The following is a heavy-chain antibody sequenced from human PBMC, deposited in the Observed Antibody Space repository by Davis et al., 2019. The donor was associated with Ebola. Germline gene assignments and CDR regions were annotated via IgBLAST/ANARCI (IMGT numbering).Heavy chain of an antibody. J-gene: IGHJ4*02. V-gene: IGHV2-5*02. D-gene: IGHD3-10*01. CDR2: IYWDADK. CDR3: AHRLGRFGEWNFDY. Sequence: SGPTLVKPTETLTLTCTFSGFSLSTSGVGVGWIRQPPGKALEWLALIYWDADKRYRPSLKSRLTITKDTSKNQVVLTMINMDPVDTATYYCAHRLGRFGEWNFDYWGLGTLVTVSS. CDR1: GFSLSTSGVG.